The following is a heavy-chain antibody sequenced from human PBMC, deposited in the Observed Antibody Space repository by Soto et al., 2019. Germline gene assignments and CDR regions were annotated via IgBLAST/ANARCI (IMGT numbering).Heavy chain of an antibody. V-gene: IGHV4-30-4*02. CDR3: AKDWDYDSSGDFDY. D-gene: IGHD3-22*01. Sequence: SETLSLTCTVSGGSISSGDYYWSWIRQPPGKGLEWIGYIYYSGSTYYNPSLKSRVTISVDTSKNQFSLRAEDTALYYCAKDWDYDSSGDFDYWGQGTLVTVSS. CDR1: GGSISSGDYY. CDR2: IYYSGST. J-gene: IGHJ4*02.